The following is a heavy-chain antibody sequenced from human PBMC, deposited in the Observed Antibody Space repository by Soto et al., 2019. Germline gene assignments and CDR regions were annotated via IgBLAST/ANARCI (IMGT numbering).Heavy chain of an antibody. Sequence: QVQLVESGGGVVQPGRSLRLSCAASGFTFSSYAMHWVRQAPGKGLEWVAVISYDGSNKYYADSVKGRFTISRDNSKNTLYLQMNSLRAEDTAVYYCARDYRAVTTRDVTGFDYWGQGTWSPSPQ. D-gene: IGHD4-17*01. CDR3: ARDYRAVTTRDVTGFDY. CDR1: GFTFSSYA. V-gene: IGHV3-30-3*01. J-gene: IGHJ4*02. CDR2: ISYDGSNK.